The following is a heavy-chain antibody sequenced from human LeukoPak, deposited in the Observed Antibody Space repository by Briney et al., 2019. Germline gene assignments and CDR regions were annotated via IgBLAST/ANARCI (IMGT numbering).Heavy chain of an antibody. Sequence: SETLSLTCTVSGGSISSSSYYWGWIRQPPGKGLEWIGSIYYSGSTYYNPSLKSRVTISVDTSKNQFSLKLSSVAAADTAVYYCARSGSSVGATFLGFDPWGQGTLVTVSS. CDR2: IYYSGST. J-gene: IGHJ5*02. CDR3: ARSGSSVGATFLGFDP. V-gene: IGHV4-39*07. CDR1: GGSISSSSYY. D-gene: IGHD1-26*01.